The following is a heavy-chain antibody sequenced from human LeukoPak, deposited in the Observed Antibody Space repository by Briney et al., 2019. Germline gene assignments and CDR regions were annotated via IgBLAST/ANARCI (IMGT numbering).Heavy chain of an antibody. D-gene: IGHD3-10*01. CDR3: ARDLSRSFSMIRGLIQHREFDF. J-gene: IGHJ4*02. Sequence: GGSLRLSCAASGFTFSTYWMSWVRQAPGKGLEWVANIKQDGSEKYYVDSVKGRFTISKDNAKNSLSLQMNSLRAEDTAVYYCARDLSRSFSMIRGLIQHREFDFWGRGTLVTVSS. V-gene: IGHV3-7*01. CDR2: IKQDGSEK. CDR1: GFTFSTYW.